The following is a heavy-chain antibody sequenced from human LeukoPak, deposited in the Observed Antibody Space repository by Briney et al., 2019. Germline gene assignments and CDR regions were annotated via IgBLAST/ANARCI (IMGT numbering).Heavy chain of an antibody. J-gene: IGHJ4*02. V-gene: IGHV1-18*01. CDR1: GYTFNSHG. CDR2: ISTYHGNT. CDR3: ARDIYYDSSGYYRH. D-gene: IGHD3-22*01. Sequence: GSVKVSCTASGYTFNSHGISWVRQAPGQGLEWMGWISTYHGNTNYAQKLQGRVTMTTDTSTSTAYMELRSLRSDDTAVYYCARDIYYDSSGYYRHWGQGTLVTVSS.